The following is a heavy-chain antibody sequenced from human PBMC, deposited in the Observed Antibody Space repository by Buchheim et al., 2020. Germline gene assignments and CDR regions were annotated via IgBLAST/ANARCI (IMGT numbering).Heavy chain of an antibody. V-gene: IGHV3-30*18. CDR3: AKGINKPLDY. Sequence: QVQLVEFGGGVVQPGRSLRLSCAASGFTFSSYGMHWVRQAPGKGLEWVAVISYDGSNKYYVDPVKGRFTIPRDNSKNTLYLQMNSLRAEDTAVYYCAKGINKPLDYWGQGTL. D-gene: IGHD1-14*01. J-gene: IGHJ4*02. CDR2: ISYDGSNK. CDR1: GFTFSSYG.